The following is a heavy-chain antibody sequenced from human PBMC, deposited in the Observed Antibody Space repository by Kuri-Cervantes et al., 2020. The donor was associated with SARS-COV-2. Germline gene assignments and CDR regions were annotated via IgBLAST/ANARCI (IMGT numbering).Heavy chain of an antibody. V-gene: IGHV3-11*01. CDR2: ISSSGSTI. CDR1: GFTFSDYY. CDR3: ARDLLNYYDSSGYGY. J-gene: IGHJ4*02. D-gene: IGHD3-22*01. Sequence: GESLKISCAASGFTFSDYYMSWIRQAPGKGLEWVSYISSSGSTIYYADSVKGRFTISRDNAKSSLYLQMNSLRAEDTAVYYCARDLLNYYDSSGYGYWGQGTLVTVLL.